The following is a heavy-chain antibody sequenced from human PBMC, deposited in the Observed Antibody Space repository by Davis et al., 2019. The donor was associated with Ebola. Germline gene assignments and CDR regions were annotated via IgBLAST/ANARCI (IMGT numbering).Heavy chain of an antibody. V-gene: IGHV1-69*13. CDR1: GGTFSSYA. D-gene: IGHD6-19*01. CDR3: ARRPLSSRPRGQWLPPSEGYYFDY. Sequence: SVKVSCKASGGTFSSYAISWVRQAPGHGLEWMGGIIPIFGTANYAQKFQGRVTITADESTSTAYMELSSLRSEDTAVYYCARRPLSSRPRGQWLPPSEGYYFDYWGQGTLVTVSS. J-gene: IGHJ4*02. CDR2: IIPIFGTA.